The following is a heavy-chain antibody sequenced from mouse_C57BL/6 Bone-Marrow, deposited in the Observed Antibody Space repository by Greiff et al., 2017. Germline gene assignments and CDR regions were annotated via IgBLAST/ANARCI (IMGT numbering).Heavy chain of an antibody. D-gene: IGHD2-2*01. CDR2: IHPAGSDT. CDR3: AIYGYAGAYFDY. Sequence: QVQLQQPGAELVKPGASVKVSCKASGYTFTSYWMHWVKQRPGQGLEWIGRIHPAGSDTNYNQKFKGKATLTVDKSSSTAYMQLSSLTYEDSAVYYCAIYGYAGAYFDYWGQGTLLTVSA. CDR1: GYTFTSYW. J-gene: IGHJ3*01. V-gene: IGHV1-74*01.